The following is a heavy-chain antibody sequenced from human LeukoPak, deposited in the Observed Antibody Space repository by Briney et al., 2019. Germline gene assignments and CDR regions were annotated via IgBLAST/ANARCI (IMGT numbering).Heavy chain of an antibody. CDR3: ARRDGATGYFDY. V-gene: IGHV4-39*01. J-gene: IGHJ4*02. D-gene: IGHD1-26*01. CDR1: GGSISSSSYY. CDR2: IYYSGST. Sequence: SETLSLTCTVSGGSISSSSYYWGWIRQPPGKGLEWIGSIYYSGSTYYNPSLNRLVTISVDTSKNQFSLKLSSVTAAGTAVYYCARRDGATGYFDYWGQGTLVTVSS.